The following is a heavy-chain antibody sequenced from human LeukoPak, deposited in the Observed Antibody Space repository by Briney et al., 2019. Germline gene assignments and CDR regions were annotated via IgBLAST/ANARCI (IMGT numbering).Heavy chain of an antibody. V-gene: IGHV4-59*01. CDR3: AREDDSSGYYFDY. D-gene: IGHD3-22*01. J-gene: IGHJ4*02. Sequence: PSETLSLTCTVSGGSISSYYWSWIRQPRGKGLEWIGYIYYSGSTNYNPSLKSRVTISVDTSKNQFSLKLSSVTAADTAVYYCAREDDSSGYYFDYWGQGTLVTVSS. CDR1: GGSISSYY. CDR2: IYYSGST.